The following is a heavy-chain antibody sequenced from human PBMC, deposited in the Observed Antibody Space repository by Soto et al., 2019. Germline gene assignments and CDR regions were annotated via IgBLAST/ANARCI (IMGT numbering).Heavy chain of an antibody. CDR2: MNPSSGNT. Sequence: ASVKVSCTASGYTFTSYDINWVRQATGQGLEWMGWMNPSSGNTGYAQKFQGRVTMTRNTSISTAYMELSSLRSEDTAVYYCARIPAAIPAYWYFDLWGRGTLVTVSS. J-gene: IGHJ2*01. V-gene: IGHV1-8*01. CDR1: GYTFTSYD. D-gene: IGHD2-2*01. CDR3: ARIPAAIPAYWYFDL.